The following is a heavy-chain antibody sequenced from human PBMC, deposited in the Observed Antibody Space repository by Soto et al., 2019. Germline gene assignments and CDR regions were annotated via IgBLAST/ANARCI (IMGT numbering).Heavy chain of an antibody. Sequence: QVQLVQSGAEVKKPGASVKVSCKASGYTFTSYGISWVRQAPGQGLEWMGWISAYNGNTNYAQKLQGRGTITTDTSTSTAHMELRSVRSDDTAVDYCARAYYYGAAPWYWGKGTLVTVSS. CDR3: ARAYYYGAAPWY. CDR1: GYTFTSYG. CDR2: ISAYNGNT. V-gene: IGHV1-18*01. D-gene: IGHD3-10*01. J-gene: IGHJ4*02.